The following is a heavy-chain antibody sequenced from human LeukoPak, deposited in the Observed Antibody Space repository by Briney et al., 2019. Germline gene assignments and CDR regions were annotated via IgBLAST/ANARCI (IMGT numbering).Heavy chain of an antibody. CDR1: GFSFSSYD. J-gene: IGHJ4*02. CDR3: ARARSGYYYYLDY. D-gene: IGHD3-22*01. V-gene: IGHV3-13*01. Sequence: GGSLRLSCAASGFSFSSYDMHWVRQATGKGLEWVSRIGTASDTSYLGSVKGRFTISRENARDSLYPQMNSLRAGDTAVYYCARARSGYYYYLDYWGQGTLVTVSS. CDR2: IGTASDT.